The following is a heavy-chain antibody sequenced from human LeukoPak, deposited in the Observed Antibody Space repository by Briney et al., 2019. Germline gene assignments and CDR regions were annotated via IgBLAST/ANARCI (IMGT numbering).Heavy chain of an antibody. CDR3: ATSPDYYDSSGTFAY. Sequence: GGSLRLSCAASGFTFSSYAMSWVRQAPGKGLEWVAPISGSGATTYYADSVKGRFTISRDNAKNSLYLQMNSLRAEDTAVYYCATSPDYYDSSGTFAYWGQGTLVTVSS. V-gene: IGHV3-23*01. D-gene: IGHD3-22*01. CDR1: GFTFSSYA. CDR2: ISGSGATT. J-gene: IGHJ4*02.